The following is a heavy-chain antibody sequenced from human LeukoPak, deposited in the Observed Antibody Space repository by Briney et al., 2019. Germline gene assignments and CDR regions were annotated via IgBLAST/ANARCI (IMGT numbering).Heavy chain of an antibody. CDR3: ARDDTVTAHFDC. J-gene: IGHJ4*02. V-gene: IGHV3-48*01. CDR1: GFTFSIYS. Sequence: PGGSLRLSCAASGFTFSIYSMNWVRQAPGKGLEWVSYISGGSSNTFYADSVKGRFTISRDNAKNLLYLQMNSLRAEDTAVYYCARDDTVTAHFDCWGQGTLVTVSS. D-gene: IGHD4-11*01. CDR2: ISGGSSNT.